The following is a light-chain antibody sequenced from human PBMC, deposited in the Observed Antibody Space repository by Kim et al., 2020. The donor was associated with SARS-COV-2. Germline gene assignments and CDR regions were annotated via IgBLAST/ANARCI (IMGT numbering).Light chain of an antibody. V-gene: IGKV3-11*01. CDR2: DAS. CDR3: HQRSAWPLT. CDR1: QSVTTY. J-gene: IGKJ4*01. Sequence: EVVLTQSPPTLSLSPGERATLSCRASQSVTTYLAWYQQRPGQAPRLLIYDASNRASGIPARFSGSGYGTDFTLTISSLEPDDFAVYYCHQRSAWPLTFGGGTKVYIK.